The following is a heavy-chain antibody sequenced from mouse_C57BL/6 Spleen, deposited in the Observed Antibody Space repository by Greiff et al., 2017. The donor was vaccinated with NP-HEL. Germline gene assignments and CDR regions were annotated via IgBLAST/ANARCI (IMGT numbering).Heavy chain of an antibody. CDR3: AREGDYYGSSYWYFDV. CDR1: GYTFTDYY. Sequence: EVQLQQSGPELVKPGASVKISCKASGYTFTDYYMNWVKQSHGKSLEWIGDINPNNGGTSYNQKFKGKATLTVDKSSSTAYMELRSRTSEDSAVYYCAREGDYYGSSYWYFDVWGTGTTVTVAS. V-gene: IGHV1-26*01. CDR2: INPNNGGT. D-gene: IGHD1-1*01. J-gene: IGHJ1*03.